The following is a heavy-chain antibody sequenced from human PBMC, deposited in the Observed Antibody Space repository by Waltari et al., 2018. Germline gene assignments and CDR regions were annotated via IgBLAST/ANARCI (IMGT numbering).Heavy chain of an antibody. J-gene: IGHJ5*02. D-gene: IGHD4-17*01. CDR1: GYTFTSYY. CDR3: ARDWYRTTVTTWSGGDWFDP. CDR2: SNPSGGST. Sequence: QVQLVQSGAEVKKPGASVKVSCKASGYTFTSYYMHWVRQAPGQGLEWMGISNPSGGSTSYAQKFQGRGTMTRDTSTSTVYMELSSLRSEDTAVYYCARDWYRTTVTTWSGGDWFDPWGQGTLVTVSS. V-gene: IGHV1-46*01.